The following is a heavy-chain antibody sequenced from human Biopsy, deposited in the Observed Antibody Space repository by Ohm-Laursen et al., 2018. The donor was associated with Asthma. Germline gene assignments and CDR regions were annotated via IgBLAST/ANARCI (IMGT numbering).Heavy chain of an antibody. CDR2: ISSDVRE. CDR3: VRWRSGYPDHYSDF. Sequence: SLRLSCAASGFTFRNFGMHWIRQAPGRGLEWVALISSDVREWYADSVKGRFTISRDNSKNTLDLQMNSLRGDDTAVYYCVRWRSGYPDHYSDFWGLGTLVTVSS. V-gene: IGHV3-30*03. D-gene: IGHD2-21*01. CDR1: GFTFRNFG. J-gene: IGHJ4*02.